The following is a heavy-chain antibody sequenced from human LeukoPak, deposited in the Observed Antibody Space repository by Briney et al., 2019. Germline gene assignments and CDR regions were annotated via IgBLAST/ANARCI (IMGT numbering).Heavy chain of an antibody. CDR3: TRESYDFWSGYYPDDAFDI. J-gene: IGHJ3*02. CDR2: IRSKAYGGTT. CDR1: GFNFGDYA. D-gene: IGHD3-3*01. Sequence: SGRSLRLSCTASGFNFGDYAMSWVRQAPGKGLEWVGFIRSKAYGGTTEYAASVKGRFTISRDDSKSIAYLQMNSLKTEDTAVYYCTRESYDFWSGYYPDDAFDIWGQGTMVTVSS. V-gene: IGHV3-49*04.